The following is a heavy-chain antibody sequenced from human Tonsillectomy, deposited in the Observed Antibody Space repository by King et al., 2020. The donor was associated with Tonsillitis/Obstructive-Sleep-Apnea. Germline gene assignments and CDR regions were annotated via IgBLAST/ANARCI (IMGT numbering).Heavy chain of an antibody. D-gene: IGHD6-13*01. CDR3: SRIPYSSTPYYYYYMDV. CDR1: GGSISNYY. Sequence: QLQESGPGLVKPSETLSLTCTVSGGSISNYYWSWIRQPPGKGLEWIGYIFYSGSTTYNPSRKRRVTISVATSQSQFSLKLRSMTTADTAVCYCSRIPYSSTPYYYYYMDVWGKGTTVTVSS. J-gene: IGHJ6*03. CDR2: IFYSGST. V-gene: IGHV4-59*01.